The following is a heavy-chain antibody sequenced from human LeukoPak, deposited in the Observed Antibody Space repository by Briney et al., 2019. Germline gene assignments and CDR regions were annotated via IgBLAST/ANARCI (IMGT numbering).Heavy chain of an antibody. J-gene: IGHJ4*02. CDR2: INPNSGGT. Sequence: ASVKVSCKASGYTFTGYYMHWVRQAPGQGLEWMGRINPNSGGTNYAQKFQGRVTMTRDTSISTAYMELSRLRSDDTAVYYCARELAPIGPVDYWGERTLVTVSS. D-gene: IGHD1-14*01. CDR1: GYTFTGYY. CDR3: ARELAPIGPVDY. V-gene: IGHV1-2*06.